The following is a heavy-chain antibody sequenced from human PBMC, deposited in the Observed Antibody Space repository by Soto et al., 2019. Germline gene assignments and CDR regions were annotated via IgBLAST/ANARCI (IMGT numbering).Heavy chain of an antibody. CDR2: INHSGST. D-gene: IGHD3-9*01. J-gene: IGHJ4*02. Sequence: PSETLSLTCAVYGGSFSGYYWSWIRQPPGKGLEWIGEINHSGSTNYNPSLKSRVTISVDTSKNQFSLKLSSVTAADTAVYYCARGNYDILTEEYYFDYWGQGTLVTVSS. CDR3: ARGNYDILTEEYYFDY. CDR1: GGSFSGYY. V-gene: IGHV4-34*01.